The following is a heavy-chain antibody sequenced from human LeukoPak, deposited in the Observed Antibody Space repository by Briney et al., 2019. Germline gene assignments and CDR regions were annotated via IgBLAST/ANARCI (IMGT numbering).Heavy chain of an antibody. D-gene: IGHD6-13*01. V-gene: IGHV3-43*01. CDR2: ISWDGGST. Sequence: HAGGSLRLSCAASGFTFDDYTMHWVRQAPGKGLEWVSLISWDGGSTYYADSVKGRFTISRDNSKNSLYLQMNSLRTEDTALYYCAKDLERYSSSWYTFDYWGQGTLVTVSS. J-gene: IGHJ4*02. CDR3: AKDLERYSSSWYTFDY. CDR1: GFTFDDYT.